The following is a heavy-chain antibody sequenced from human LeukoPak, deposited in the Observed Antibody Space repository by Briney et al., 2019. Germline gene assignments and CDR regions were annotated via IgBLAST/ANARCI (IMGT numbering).Heavy chain of an antibody. Sequence: SETLSLTCTVSGGSISSGDYYWSWIRQPPGKGLEWIGYIYYSGSTYYNPSLKSRVTISVDTSKNQFSLKLSSVTAADTAVYYCAGASFQDWFDPWGQGTLVTVSS. CDR3: AGASFQDWFDP. CDR1: GGSISSGDYY. V-gene: IGHV4-30-4*02. CDR2: IYYSGST. J-gene: IGHJ5*02. D-gene: IGHD3-16*01.